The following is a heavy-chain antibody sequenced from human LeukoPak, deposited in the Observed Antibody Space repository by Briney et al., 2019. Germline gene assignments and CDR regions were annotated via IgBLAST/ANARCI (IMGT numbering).Heavy chain of an antibody. CDR1: GYTFTGYY. V-gene: IGHV1-2*02. CDR3: ARGLGRGPFDYYDSSGYYDY. J-gene: IGHJ4*02. D-gene: IGHD3-22*01. CDR2: INPNSGGT. Sequence: ASVKVSCKASGYTFTGYYMHWVRQAPGQGLEWMGWINPNSGGTNYAQKFQGRVTMTRDTSISTAYMELSRLRSEDTAVYYCARGLGRGPFDYYDSSGYYDYWGQGTLVTVSS.